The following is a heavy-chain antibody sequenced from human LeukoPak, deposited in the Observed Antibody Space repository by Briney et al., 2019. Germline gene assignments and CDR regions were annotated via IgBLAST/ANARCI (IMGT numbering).Heavy chain of an antibody. CDR2: IKQDGSEK. V-gene: IGHV3-7*01. D-gene: IGHD3-10*02. J-gene: IGHJ3*02. CDR1: GFTFSSYW. CDR3: ARDVPPHAFDI. Sequence: GGSLRLSCAASGFTFSSYWMSWVRQAPGKGLEWVANIKQDGSEKYYVDSVKGRFTVSRDNAKNSLYLQMNSLRAEDTAVYYCARDVPPHAFDIWGQGTMVTVSS.